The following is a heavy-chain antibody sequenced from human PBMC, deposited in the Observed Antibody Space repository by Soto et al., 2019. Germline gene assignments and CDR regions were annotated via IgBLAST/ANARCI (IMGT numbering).Heavy chain of an antibody. CDR3: AKGGRQWLVTSDFNY. D-gene: IGHD6-19*01. CDR1: GFTLSDYA. V-gene: IGHV3-30*18. CDR2: VSHDGRNT. J-gene: IGHJ4*02. Sequence: GGSLRLSCAASGFTLSDYAMHWVRQAPGKGLAWVAVVSHDGRNTHYAASVKGRFTISRDSSKNTVSLEMTSLRAEDTAVYYCAKGGRQWLVTSDFNYWGQGALVTVSS.